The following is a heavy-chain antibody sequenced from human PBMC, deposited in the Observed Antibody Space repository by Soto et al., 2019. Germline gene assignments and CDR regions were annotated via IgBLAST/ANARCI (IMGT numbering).Heavy chain of an antibody. CDR3: AKDLERGVHALVAPIDY. CDR1: GFTFSSYA. CDR2: ISGSGGST. Sequence: TGGSLRLSCAASGFTFSSYAMSWVRQAPGKGLEWVSAISGSGGSTYYADSVKGRFTISRDNSKNTLYLQMNSLRAEDTAVYYCAKDLERGVHALVAPIDYWGQGTLVTVSS. V-gene: IGHV3-23*01. J-gene: IGHJ4*02. D-gene: IGHD5-12*01.